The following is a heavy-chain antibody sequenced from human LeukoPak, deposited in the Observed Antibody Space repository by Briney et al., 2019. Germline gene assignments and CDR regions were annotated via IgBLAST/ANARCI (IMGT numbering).Heavy chain of an antibody. J-gene: IGHJ4*02. CDR2: IYYSGST. CDR3: ARDGSRGYSYGYLGY. V-gene: IGHV4-59*01. Sequence: SETLSLTCTVSGGSISSYYWSWIRQPPGKGLEWIGYIYYSGSTNCNPSLKSRVTISVDKSKNQFSLKLSSVTAADTAVYYCARDGSRGYSYGYLGYWGQGTLVTVSS. D-gene: IGHD5-18*01. CDR1: GGSISSYY.